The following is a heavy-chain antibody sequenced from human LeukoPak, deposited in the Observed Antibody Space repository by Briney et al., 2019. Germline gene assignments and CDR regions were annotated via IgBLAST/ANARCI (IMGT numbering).Heavy chain of an antibody. CDR1: GVSISSYS. D-gene: IGHD5-18*01. J-gene: IGHJ4*02. Sequence: SETLSLTCTVSGVSISSYSWSWIRQPAGKGLDWIGRIYTSGSTNYNPSLKSQVTMSVDTSKNQFSLKLSSVTAADTAVYYCARDTYNYGSSAYYFDYWGQGTLVTVSS. V-gene: IGHV4-4*07. CDR2: IYTSGST. CDR3: ARDTYNYGSSAYYFDY.